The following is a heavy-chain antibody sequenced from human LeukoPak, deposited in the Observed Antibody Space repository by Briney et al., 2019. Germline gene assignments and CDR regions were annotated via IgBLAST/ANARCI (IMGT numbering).Heavy chain of an antibody. V-gene: IGHV1-18*01. J-gene: IGHJ3*02. Sequence: ASVKVSCKASGYTFTMYGITWVRQAPGQGLEWMGWISAYNDNTNYAQNLQDRVTMTTDASTSTVYMELSSLRSEDTAVYYCARDRSLYSSTWYVPRDGFDIWGQGTMVTVSS. CDR3: ARDRSLYSSTWYVPRDGFDI. D-gene: IGHD6-13*01. CDR1: GYTFTMYG. CDR2: ISAYNDNT.